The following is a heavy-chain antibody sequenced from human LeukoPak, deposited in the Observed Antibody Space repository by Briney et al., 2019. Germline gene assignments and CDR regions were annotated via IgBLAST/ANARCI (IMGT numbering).Heavy chain of an antibody. Sequence: GGSLRLSCAASGFTFSSYAMSWVRQAPGKGLEWVSAISGSGVNTYYADSVKGRFTISRDNSKNTLYLQMNSLRAEDTAVYYCAKNLAAGGTGSCFDYWGQGALVTVSS. J-gene: IGHJ4*02. V-gene: IGHV3-23*01. CDR2: ISGSGVNT. CDR3: AKNLAAGGTGSCFDY. CDR1: GFTFSSYA. D-gene: IGHD6-13*01.